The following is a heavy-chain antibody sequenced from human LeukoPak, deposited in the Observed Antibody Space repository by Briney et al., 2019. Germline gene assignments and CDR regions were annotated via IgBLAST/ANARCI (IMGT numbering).Heavy chain of an antibody. CDR2: INQDGSEK. CDR1: GFTFSTSW. J-gene: IGHJ4*02. V-gene: IGHV3-7*01. Sequence: GGSLRLSCAASGFTFSTSWKNWVRQAPRKGLEWVANINQDGSEKYYVDSVKGQFSIPRDNAKNALYLQMNVLRAEDTAVYYCGVVYWGQGILVTVSS. CDR3: GVVY.